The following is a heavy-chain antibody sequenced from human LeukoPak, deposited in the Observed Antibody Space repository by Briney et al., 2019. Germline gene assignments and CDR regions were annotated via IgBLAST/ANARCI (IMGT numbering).Heavy chain of an antibody. CDR3: ATSSSRPYYFDY. CDR1: GFSFTTYW. J-gene: IGHJ4*02. V-gene: IGHV3-7*01. CDR2: IKQDGTGK. Sequence: GGSLRLSCAASGFSFTTYWMSWVRQAPGKGLEWVANIKQDGTGKYYVDSVKGRFSISRDNAKNSLYLQMNSLRAEDTAVYYCATSSSRPYYFDYWGQGTLVTVSS. D-gene: IGHD6-6*01.